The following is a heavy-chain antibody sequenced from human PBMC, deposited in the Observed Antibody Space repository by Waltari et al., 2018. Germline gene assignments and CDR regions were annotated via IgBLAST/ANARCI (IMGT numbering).Heavy chain of an antibody. V-gene: IGHV4-39*01. D-gene: IGHD3-16*02. J-gene: IGHJ4*02. CDR1: GGSLSSSSYY. CDR2: IYYSGST. Sequence: QLQLQESGPGLVKPSETLSLTCTVSGGSLSSSSYYWGWIRQPPGKGLEWIGSIYYSGSTYYNPSLKSRVTISVDTSKNQFSLKRSSVTAADTAVYYCARVQLRLGELSALDYWGQGTLVTVSS. CDR3: ARVQLRLGELSALDY.